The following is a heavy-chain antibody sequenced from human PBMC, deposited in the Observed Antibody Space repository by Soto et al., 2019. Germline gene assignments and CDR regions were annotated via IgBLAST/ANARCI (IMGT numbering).Heavy chain of an antibody. Sequence: GPTLVNPTQTLTLTCTVSGFSLATVGEGVGWVRQPPEKALEWLALIYWDDKKVYRPSLESRLAISKDTSKNQVVLTMTNMDPVDTATYYCAHLGTTHYGMDVWGQGTTVTVSS. CDR1: GFSLATVGEG. V-gene: IGHV2-5*02. CDR3: AHLGTTHYGMDV. D-gene: IGHD2-2*01. J-gene: IGHJ6*02. CDR2: IYWDDKK.